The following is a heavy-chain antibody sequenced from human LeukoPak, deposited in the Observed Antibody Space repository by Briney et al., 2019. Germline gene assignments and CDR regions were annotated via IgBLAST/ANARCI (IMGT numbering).Heavy chain of an antibody. CDR1: GFTFSSYG. CDR2: IRYDGSNK. D-gene: IGHD6-13*01. CDR3: ARVTSGITGGTYYYYYMDV. Sequence: GGSLRLSCAASGFTFSSYGMHWVRQAPGKGLEWVAFIRYDGSNKYYADSVKGRFTISRDNSKNTLYLQMNSLRAEDTAVYYCARVTSGITGGTYYYYYMDVWGKGTTVTVSS. V-gene: IGHV3-30*02. J-gene: IGHJ6*03.